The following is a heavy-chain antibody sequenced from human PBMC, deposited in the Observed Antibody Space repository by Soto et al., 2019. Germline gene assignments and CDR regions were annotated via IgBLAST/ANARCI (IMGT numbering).Heavy chain of an antibody. CDR3: AKKRQSIAVAGTGDDY. CDR1: GFTFSSYA. D-gene: IGHD6-19*01. V-gene: IGHV3-23*01. CDR2: ISGSGGST. Sequence: GGSLRLSCAASGFTFSSYAMSWVRQAPGKGLEWVSAISGSGGSTYYADSVRGRFTSSKDNSKNTLYLQMNSLRAEDTAVYYCAKKRQSIAVAGTGDDYWGQGTLVTVSS. J-gene: IGHJ4*02.